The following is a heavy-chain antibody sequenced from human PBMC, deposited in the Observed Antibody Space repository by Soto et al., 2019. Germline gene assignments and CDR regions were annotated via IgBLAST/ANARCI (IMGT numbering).Heavy chain of an antibody. J-gene: IGHJ6*02. D-gene: IGHD3-10*01. CDR1: GYTFTDYH. V-gene: IGHV1-2*02. CDR2: INPNSGDT. CDR3: ARPRGPLSWYYYDLDV. Sequence: ASVKVSCKASGYTFTDYHTHWVRQAPGQGLEWMGWINPNSGDTHYAQRFQGRVTMTRDTSISTAYMELSRLRSDDTAVYYCARPRGPLSWYYYDLDVWGQGTTVTVSS.